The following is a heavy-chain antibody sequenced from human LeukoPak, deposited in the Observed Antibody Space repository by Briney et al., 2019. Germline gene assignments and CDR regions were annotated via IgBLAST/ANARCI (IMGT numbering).Heavy chain of an antibody. CDR2: IYTSGST. Sequence: PSETLSLTCTVSGGSISGYYWSWIRQPAGKGLEWIGRIYTSGSTNYNPSLKSRVTMSVDTSNNQFSLKLSSVAAADTAVYYCARASPTTNKGAYGWFDPWGQGTLVTVSS. V-gene: IGHV4-4*07. D-gene: IGHD1-14*01. CDR3: ARASPTTNKGAYGWFDP. J-gene: IGHJ5*02. CDR1: GGSISGYY.